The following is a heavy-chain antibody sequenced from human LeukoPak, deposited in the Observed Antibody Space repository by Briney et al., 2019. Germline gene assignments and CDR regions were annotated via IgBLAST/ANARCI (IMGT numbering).Heavy chain of an antibody. CDR1: GYSFSSNW. CDR3: VRQEMVRGQRFFDI. V-gene: IGHV5-51*01. J-gene: IGHJ3*02. CDR2: IYPADSDT. Sequence: GESLKISCQGSGYSFSSNWIGWVRQMPGKGLEWMGIIYPADSDTRYNPSFQGQVTISADKSITTAYLQWISLQASDTAMYYCVRQEMVRGQRFFDIWGQGTMVTVSS. D-gene: IGHD3-10*01.